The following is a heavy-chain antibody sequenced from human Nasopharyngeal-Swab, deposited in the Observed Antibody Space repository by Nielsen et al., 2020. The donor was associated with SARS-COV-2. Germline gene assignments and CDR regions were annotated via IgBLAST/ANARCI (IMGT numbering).Heavy chain of an antibody. V-gene: IGHV3-23*01. Sequence: GESLKISCETSGFNFRVSAMSWVRQAPGKGLEWVSAISGSGGSTYYADSVKGRFTVSRDNSKNTLFLQMNSLRGEDTAVYYCAKEWYYYDSTGYALDYWGQGTLVTVSS. CDR3: AKEWYYYDSTGYALDY. CDR1: GFNFRVSA. CDR2: ISGSGGST. D-gene: IGHD3-22*01. J-gene: IGHJ4*02.